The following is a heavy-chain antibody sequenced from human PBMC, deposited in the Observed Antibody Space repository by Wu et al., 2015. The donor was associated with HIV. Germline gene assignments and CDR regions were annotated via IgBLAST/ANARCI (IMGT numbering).Heavy chain of an antibody. CDR1: EYTFTSYD. Sequence: QVQLVQSGAEVKKTGASVKVSCKASEYTFTSYDINWVRQAPGQGLEWMGWISAYNGNTNYAQKLQGRVTMTTDTSTSTAYMELRSLRSDDTAVYYCARDEVGSGSYYPFDYWGQGTLVTVSS. CDR3: ARDEVGSGSYYPFDY. CDR2: ISAYNGNT. D-gene: IGHD3-10*01. J-gene: IGHJ4*02. V-gene: IGHV1-18*01.